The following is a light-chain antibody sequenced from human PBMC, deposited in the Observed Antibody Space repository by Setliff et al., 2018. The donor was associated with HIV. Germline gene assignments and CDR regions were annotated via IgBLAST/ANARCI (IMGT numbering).Light chain of an antibody. CDR3: CSYAGDSSYVV. J-gene: IGLJ2*01. CDR2: EGT. Sequence: QSALTQPASVSGSPGQSITISCTGASSDFGSYNLVSWYQQHPGKVPKLLIYEGTKRPPGVSSRFSGSKSGNTASLTISGLQAEDEADYYCCSYAGDSSYVVFGGGTKVTVL. V-gene: IGLV2-23*01. CDR1: SSDFGSYNL.